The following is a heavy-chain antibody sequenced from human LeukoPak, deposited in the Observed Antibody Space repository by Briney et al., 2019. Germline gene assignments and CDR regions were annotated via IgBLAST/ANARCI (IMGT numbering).Heavy chain of an antibody. J-gene: IGHJ6*02. Sequence: SETLSLTCTVSGGSISYYYWSWIRQSPGEGLEWIGYIYYSGTTNYNPSLKSRVTISVDTSKNRFSLQLRSVTAADTAVYYCAREDPQTTVPEGMDVWGQGTTVTVSS. CDR1: GGSISYYY. D-gene: IGHD4-17*01. V-gene: IGHV4-59*01. CDR3: AREDPQTTVPEGMDV. CDR2: IYYSGTT.